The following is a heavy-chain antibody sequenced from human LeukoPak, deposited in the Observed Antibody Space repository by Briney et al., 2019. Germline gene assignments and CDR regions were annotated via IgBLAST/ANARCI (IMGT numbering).Heavy chain of an antibody. D-gene: IGHD1-26*01. CDR3: ARLSGTVSGY. Sequence: SETLSLTCAVYGGSFSGYYWSWIRQPPGKGLEWIGEINHSGSTNYNPSLKSRVTISVDTSKNQFSPKLSSVTAADTAVYYCARLSGTVSGYWGQGTLVTVSS. CDR1: GGSFSGYY. J-gene: IGHJ4*02. CDR2: INHSGST. V-gene: IGHV4-34*01.